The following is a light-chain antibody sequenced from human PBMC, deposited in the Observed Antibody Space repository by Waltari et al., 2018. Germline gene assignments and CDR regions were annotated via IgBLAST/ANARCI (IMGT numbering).Light chain of an antibody. CDR3: VLYLGSGIWV. Sequence: QTVVTQEPSLSVSPGGTVTPTCALSSGSVSTTSSARWYQQPPGQAPRTLVYKINIRSSGVPDRFSGSMLGNKAALTISGAQAEDESDYYCVLYLGSGIWVFGGGTKLTVL. J-gene: IGLJ3*02. CDR2: KIN. CDR1: SGSVSTTSS. V-gene: IGLV8-61*01.